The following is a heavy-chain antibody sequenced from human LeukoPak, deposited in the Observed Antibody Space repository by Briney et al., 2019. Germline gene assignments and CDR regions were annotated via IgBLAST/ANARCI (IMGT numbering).Heavy chain of an antibody. CDR1: GYSISSGYY. J-gene: IGHJ5*02. CDR3: ARFINIVGTIAGFDP. V-gene: IGHV4-38-2*02. CDR2: VYYSGNT. Sequence: SETLSLTCTVSGYSISSGYYWGWIRQPPGKGLEWIGSVYYSGNTYYNPSLKSRVIILVDTSKNRFSLKLTSVTAADTAIYYCARFINIVGTIAGFDPWGQGTLVTVSS. D-gene: IGHD1-26*01.